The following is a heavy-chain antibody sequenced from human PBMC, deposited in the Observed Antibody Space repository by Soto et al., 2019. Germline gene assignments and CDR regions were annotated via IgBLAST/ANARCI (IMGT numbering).Heavy chain of an antibody. CDR1: GGSFSGYY. V-gene: IGHV4-34*01. CDR2: INHSGST. D-gene: IGHD3-3*01. CDR3: ARRAYYDFWSGYYRYYYGMDV. J-gene: IGHJ6*02. Sequence: QVQLQQWGAGLLKPSETLSLTCAVYGGSFSGYYWSWIRQPPGKGLEWMGEINHSGSTNYNPSLKRRVTISVDTSKNQFSLKLSSVTAADTAVYYCARRAYYDFWSGYYRYYYGMDVWGQGTTVTVSS.